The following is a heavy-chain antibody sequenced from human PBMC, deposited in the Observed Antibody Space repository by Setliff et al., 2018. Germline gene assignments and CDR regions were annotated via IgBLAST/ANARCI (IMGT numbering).Heavy chain of an antibody. V-gene: IGHV1-18*01. Sequence: ASVKVSCKTSGYTFTNYGITWVRQAPGQGLEWMGWINNYSFKTNYPQKFLGRVTVTTDTSTGTAYMELGSLTSDDTAAYYCARLVRFCTRTACQTVAGDESWGQGTLVTVS. CDR1: GYTFTNYG. J-gene: IGHJ5*01. D-gene: IGHD2-8*01. CDR2: INNYSFKT. CDR3: ARLVRFCTRTACQTVAGDES.